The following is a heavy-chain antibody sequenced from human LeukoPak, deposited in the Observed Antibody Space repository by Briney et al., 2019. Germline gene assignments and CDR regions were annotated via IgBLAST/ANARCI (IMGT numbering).Heavy chain of an antibody. Sequence: SETLSLTCTVSDYSLSSGHYWGWIRQPPGKGLEWIASMHHSGSTYSNPSLRSRVTISVDTSKNQFSLNVNSMTAADTAVYYCTTDILDYCDTNSCHKGNSWGQGTLVTVSS. CDR3: TTDILDYCDTNSCHKGNS. CDR2: MHHSGST. V-gene: IGHV4-38-2*02. D-gene: IGHD2-2*02. CDR1: DYSLSSGHY. J-gene: IGHJ4*02.